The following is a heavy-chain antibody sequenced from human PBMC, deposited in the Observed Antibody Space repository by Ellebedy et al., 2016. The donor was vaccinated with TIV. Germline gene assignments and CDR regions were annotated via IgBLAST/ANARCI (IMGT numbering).Heavy chain of an antibody. Sequence: GGSLRLSCLASGFSFRSYWMSWVRQAPGKGLEWVANIYQDGSNQYYVDSVKGRFTISRDNANKSLFQQMNSLRGEETAVYYCARRGSYGDYAVQINSWFDRWGRGTLVTVSS. D-gene: IGHD4-17*01. CDR1: GFSFRSYW. CDR2: IYQDGSNQ. V-gene: IGHV3-7*01. J-gene: IGHJ5*02. CDR3: ARRGSYGDYAVQINSWFDR.